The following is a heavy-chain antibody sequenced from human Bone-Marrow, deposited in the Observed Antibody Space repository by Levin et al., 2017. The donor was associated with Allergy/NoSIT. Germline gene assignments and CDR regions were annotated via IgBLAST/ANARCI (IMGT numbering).Heavy chain of an antibody. CDR2: ISTDSHNI. D-gene: IGHD3-22*01. V-gene: IGHV3-48*01. CDR1: GFTFRSYN. Sequence: GESLKISCAASGFTFRSYNMLWVRQAPGKGLEWVSYISTDSHNIYYADSVRGRFTISRDNANNSLYLQMNSLRAEDTAVYYCATEYYDSSVFDYWGQGTLVTVSS. CDR3: ATEYYDSSVFDY. J-gene: IGHJ4*02.